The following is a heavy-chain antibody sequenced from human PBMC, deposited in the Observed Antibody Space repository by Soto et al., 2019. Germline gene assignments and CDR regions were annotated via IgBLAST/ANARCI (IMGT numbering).Heavy chain of an antibody. CDR1: GYTFTSYA. CDR2: INAGNGNT. CDR3: AIGQGGATRAGPPPDPDFDY. D-gene: IGHD1-26*01. Sequence: GASVKVSCKASGYTFTSYAMHWVRQAPGQRLEWMGWINAGNGNTKYSQKFQGRVTITRDTSASTAYMELSSLRSEDTAVYYCAIGQGGATRAGPPPDPDFDYWGQGTLVTVSS. J-gene: IGHJ4*02. V-gene: IGHV1-3*01.